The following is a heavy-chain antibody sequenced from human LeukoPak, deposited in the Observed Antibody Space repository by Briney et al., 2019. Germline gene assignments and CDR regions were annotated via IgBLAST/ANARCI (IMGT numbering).Heavy chain of an antibody. V-gene: IGHV3-43*02. Sequence: TGGSLRLSCAASGFTFGDFAMHWVRQAPGKGLELVSLISEDGDTYYGDSVKGRFTVSRDNSKNSLYLQMNSLRTEDTGLYYCARVRTAMEIGAYWGQGTLVTVSS. CDR3: ARVRTAMEIGAY. CDR1: GFTFGDFA. CDR2: ISEDGDT. J-gene: IGHJ4*02. D-gene: IGHD5-18*01.